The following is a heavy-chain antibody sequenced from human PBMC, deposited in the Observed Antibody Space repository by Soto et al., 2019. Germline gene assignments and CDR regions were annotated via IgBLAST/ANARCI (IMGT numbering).Heavy chain of an antibody. CDR3: ARPDEGSYYSDHHYYYALDV. V-gene: IGHV1-69*01. CDR2: IVPIFGTT. CDR1: GGIFRRYA. Sequence: QVQLLQSGAEVKKPGSSVKVSCKISGGIFRRYAISWVRQAPGQGLEWLGGIVPIFGTTNYAQKFQGRITIIADESTSTAYKDLSSLRSEDTAVYYCARPDEGSYYSDHHYYYALDVWGQGTTVTVSS. J-gene: IGHJ6*02. D-gene: IGHD3-10*01.